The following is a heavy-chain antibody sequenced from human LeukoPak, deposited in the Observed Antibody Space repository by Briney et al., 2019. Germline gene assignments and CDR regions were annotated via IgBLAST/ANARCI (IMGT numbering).Heavy chain of an antibody. D-gene: IGHD3-10*01. CDR1: GFTFSSYW. CDR2: IKQDGSEK. V-gene: IGHV3-7*01. J-gene: IGHJ4*02. Sequence: GGSLRLSCAGSGFTFSSYWMSWVRQAPGKGLEWVANIKQDGSEKYYVDSVKGRFTISRDNAKNSLYLQMNSLRAEDTAVYYCAPPPVTMVRGVIIDYWGQGTLVTVSS. CDR3: APPPVTMVRGVIIDY.